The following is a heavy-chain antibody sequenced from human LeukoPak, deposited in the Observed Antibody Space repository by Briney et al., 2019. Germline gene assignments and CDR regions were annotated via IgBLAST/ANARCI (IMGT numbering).Heavy chain of an antibody. J-gene: IGHJ4*02. CDR3: ARAAPGHYGDYSDY. CDR2: ISSSSSTI. Sequence: GGSLRLSCAASGFTFSSYSMNWVRQAPGKGLEWVSYISSSSSTIYYADSVKGRFTISRDKAKNSLYLQMNSLRDEDTAVYYCARAAPGHYGDYSDYWGQGTLVTVSS. V-gene: IGHV3-48*02. CDR1: GFTFSSYS. D-gene: IGHD4-17*01.